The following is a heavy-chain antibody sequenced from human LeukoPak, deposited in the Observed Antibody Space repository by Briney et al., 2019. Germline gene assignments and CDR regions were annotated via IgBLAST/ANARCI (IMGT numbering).Heavy chain of an antibody. CDR2: INHSGST. J-gene: IGHJ4*02. D-gene: IGHD6-13*01. CDR1: GGSFSGYY. CDR3: GGSRVAAAGTVY. V-gene: IGHV4-34*01. Sequence: KASETLSLTCAVYGGSFSGYYWSWIRQPPGKGLEWIGEINHSGSTNYNPSLKSRVTISVDTSKNQFSLKLSSVTAADTAVYYCGGSRVAAAGTVYWGQGTLVTVSS.